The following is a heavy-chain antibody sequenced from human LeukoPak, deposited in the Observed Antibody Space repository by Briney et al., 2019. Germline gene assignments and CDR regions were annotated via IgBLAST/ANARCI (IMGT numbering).Heavy chain of an antibody. Sequence: SETLSLTCAVSGGSISSSNWWSWVRQPPGKGLEWIGSIYYSGSTYYNPSLKSRVTISVDTSKNRFSLKLNSVTATDTAVYYCARHYGPWGQGTLVTVSS. D-gene: IGHD3-10*01. V-gene: IGHV4-39*01. CDR1: GGSISSSNW. J-gene: IGHJ4*02. CDR3: ARHYGP. CDR2: IYYSGST.